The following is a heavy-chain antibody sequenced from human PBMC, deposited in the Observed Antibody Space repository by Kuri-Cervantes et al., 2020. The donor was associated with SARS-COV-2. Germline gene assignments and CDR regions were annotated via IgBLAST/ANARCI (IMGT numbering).Heavy chain of an antibody. CDR3: ARDMGEQWLVSHYYYYGMDV. J-gene: IGHJ6*02. Sequence: SVKVSCKASGGTFSSYAISWVRQAPGQGLEWMGGIIPIFGTANYAQKFQGRVTITADESTSTAYMELSSLRSEDTAVYYCARDMGEQWLVSHYYYYGMDVWGQGTTVTVSS. CDR1: GGTFSSYA. V-gene: IGHV1-69*13. CDR2: IIPIFGTA. D-gene: IGHD6-19*01.